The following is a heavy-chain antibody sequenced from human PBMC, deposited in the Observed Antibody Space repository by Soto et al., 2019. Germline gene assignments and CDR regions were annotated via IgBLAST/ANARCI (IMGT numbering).Heavy chain of an antibody. Sequence: QVQLVESGGGVVQPGRSLRLSCAASGFAFSNYGMHWVRQAPGKGLEWVAVIWYDGSNKYYADSVKGRFTISRDNSKNTLYVQRNSRRAEDTAVYYCARSGDHDYYYAMDVWGQGTTVTVSS. J-gene: IGHJ6*02. D-gene: IGHD2-21*02. CDR2: IWYDGSNK. CDR3: ARSGDHDYYYAMDV. CDR1: GFAFSNYG. V-gene: IGHV3-33*01.